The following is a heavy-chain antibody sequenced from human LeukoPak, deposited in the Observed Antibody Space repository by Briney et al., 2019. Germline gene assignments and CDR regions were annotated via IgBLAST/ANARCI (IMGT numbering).Heavy chain of an antibody. CDR1: GDSVSSNSAA. Sequence: SQTLSLTCAISGDSVSSNSAAWNWIRQSPSRGLEWLGRTYYRSKWYNDYAVSVKSRITINPDTSKNQFSLQLNSVTPEDTAVYYCARAVLWFGDLDYYYYMDVWGKGTTVTVSS. CDR3: ARAVLWFGDLDYYYYMDV. CDR2: TYYRSKWYN. V-gene: IGHV6-1*01. D-gene: IGHD3-10*01. J-gene: IGHJ6*03.